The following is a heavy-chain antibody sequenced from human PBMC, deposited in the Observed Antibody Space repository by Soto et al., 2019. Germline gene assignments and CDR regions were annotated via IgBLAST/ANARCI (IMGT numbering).Heavy chain of an antibody. CDR1: GYTFTSYG. CDR2: ISAYNGNT. J-gene: IGHJ4*02. V-gene: IGHV1-18*04. CDR3: ARAVEWLLRYYFDY. Sequence: ASVKVSCKASGYTFTSYGISWVRQAPGQGLEWMGWISAYNGNTNYAQKLQGRVTMTTDTSTSTAYMELRSLRSDDTAVYYCARAVEWLLRYYFDYWGQGTLVTVSS. D-gene: IGHD3-3*01.